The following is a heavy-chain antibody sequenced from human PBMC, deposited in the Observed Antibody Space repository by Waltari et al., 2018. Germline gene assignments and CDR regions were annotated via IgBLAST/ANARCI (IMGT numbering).Heavy chain of an antibody. Sequence: EVQLVESGGGLVKPGGSLRLSCAASGFTFSSYSMNWVRQAPGTGLAWVSSISSSSSYIYYADSVKGRFTSSRDNAKNSLYLQMNSLRAEDTAVYYCARVPPPPQYCSGGSCYPGLGSYYYYYYGMDVWGQGTTVTVSS. J-gene: IGHJ6*02. V-gene: IGHV3-21*01. D-gene: IGHD2-15*01. CDR2: ISSSSSYI. CDR3: ARVPPPPQYCSGGSCYPGLGSYYYYYYGMDV. CDR1: GFTFSSYS.